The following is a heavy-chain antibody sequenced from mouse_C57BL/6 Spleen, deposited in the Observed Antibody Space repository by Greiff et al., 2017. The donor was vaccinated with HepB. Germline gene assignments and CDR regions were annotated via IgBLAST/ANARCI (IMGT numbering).Heavy chain of an antibody. Sequence: QVQLQQSGAELVKPGASVKLSCKASGYTFTEYTIHWVKQRSGQGLEWIGWFYPGSGSIKYNEKFKDKATLTADKSSSTVYMELSSLTSEDSAVYFCAIHPRHYYGSSPLAMDYWGQGTSVTVSS. CDR3: AIHPRHYYGSSPLAMDY. V-gene: IGHV1-62-2*01. J-gene: IGHJ4*01. CDR1: GYTFTEYT. D-gene: IGHD1-1*01. CDR2: FYPGSGSI.